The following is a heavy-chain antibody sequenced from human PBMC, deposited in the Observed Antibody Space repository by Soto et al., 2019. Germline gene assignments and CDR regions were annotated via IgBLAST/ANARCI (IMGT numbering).Heavy chain of an antibody. J-gene: IGHJ6*02. CDR3: ARVGNGDSSPPPKDDYYYGMDV. CDR1: GFTFSSYS. V-gene: IGHV3-21*01. D-gene: IGHD6-13*01. CDR2: ISSSSSYI. Sequence: GGSLRLSCAASGFTFSSYSMNWVRQAPGKGLEWVSSISSSSSYIYYADSVKGRFTISRDNAKNSLYLQMNSLRAEDTAVYYCARVGNGDSSPPPKDDYYYGMDVWGQGTTVTVSS.